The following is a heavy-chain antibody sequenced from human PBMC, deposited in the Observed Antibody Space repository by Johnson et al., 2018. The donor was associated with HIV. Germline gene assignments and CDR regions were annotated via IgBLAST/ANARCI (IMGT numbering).Heavy chain of an antibody. CDR1: GFTFDDYG. CDR2: IDWNGGRQ. CDR3: AKTYYDFWSGYFGAFDI. D-gene: IGHD3-3*01. J-gene: IGHJ3*02. V-gene: IGHV3-20*04. Sequence: MQLVESGGGVVRPGGSLRLSCAASGFTFDDYGMSWVRQVPGKGLEWVSGIDWNGGRQGYVDSVKGRFTISRDNSKNTLYLQMNSLRAEDTALYYCAKTYYDFWSGYFGAFDIWGQGTMVTVSS.